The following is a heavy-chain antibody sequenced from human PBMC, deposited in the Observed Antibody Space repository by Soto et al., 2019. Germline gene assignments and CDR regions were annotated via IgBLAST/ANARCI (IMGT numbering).Heavy chain of an antibody. Sequence: GASVKVSCKASGVAFSSYAISWVRQAPVQGLEWMVGIIPIFGTANYAQKSQGRVTITEDESTSTDYMELSSLRSEETNVYYCEREEYCGGDCYGVPFQNWGKGTLVTASS. V-gene: IGHV1-69*13. J-gene: IGHJ1*01. CDR1: GVAFSSYA. D-gene: IGHD2-21*02. CDR2: IIPIFGTA. CDR3: EREEYCGGDCYGVPFQN.